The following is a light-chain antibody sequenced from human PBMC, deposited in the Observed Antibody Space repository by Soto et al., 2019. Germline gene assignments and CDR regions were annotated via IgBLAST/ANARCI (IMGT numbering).Light chain of an antibody. Sequence: EIVLTQSPATLSLSPGERATLSCGAGQSVSSYLAWYQQKPGQAPRLLIYDASSRAIGVPARFSGSGSGTDFTLTISCLEPEDFAVYYCQQRSNWPPGYTFGQGTKLEIK. J-gene: IGKJ2*01. V-gene: IGKV3-11*01. CDR3: QQRSNWPPGYT. CDR1: QSVSSY. CDR2: DAS.